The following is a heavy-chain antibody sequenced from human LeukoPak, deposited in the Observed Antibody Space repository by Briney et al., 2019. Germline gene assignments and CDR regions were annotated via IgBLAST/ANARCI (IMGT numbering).Heavy chain of an antibody. D-gene: IGHD2-21*02. CDR2: ITPAGSEK. Sequence: GGSLRLSCAASRFTFSTNWMGWVRQAPGKGLEWVASITPAGSEKYYANSMKGRFTISRDNAKNSLFLQMNSLRADDTGVYFCVSGGDRGYWGQGTLVTVSS. CDR1: RFTFSTNW. CDR3: VSGGDRGY. V-gene: IGHV3-7*03. J-gene: IGHJ4*02.